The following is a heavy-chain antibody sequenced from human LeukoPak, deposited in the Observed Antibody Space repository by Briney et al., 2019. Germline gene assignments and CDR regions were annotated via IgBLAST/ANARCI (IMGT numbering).Heavy chain of an antibody. CDR3: ARVRGDIYCTNGVCYEAVSGYYYYYMDV. CDR2: IYYSGST. Sequence: SETLSLTCTVSGGSISSSSYYWGWIRQPPGKGLEWIGSIYYSGSTYYNPSLKSRVTISVDTSKNQFSLKLSSVTAADTAVYYCARVRGDIYCTNGVCYEAVSGYYYYYMDVWGKGTTVTVSS. D-gene: IGHD2-8*01. V-gene: IGHV4-39*07. CDR1: GGSISSSSYY. J-gene: IGHJ6*03.